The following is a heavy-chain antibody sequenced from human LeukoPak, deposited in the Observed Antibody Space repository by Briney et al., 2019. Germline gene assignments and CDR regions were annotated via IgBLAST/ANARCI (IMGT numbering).Heavy chain of an antibody. J-gene: IGHJ4*02. CDR1: GFTFTKYW. CDR2: INNEGNDT. D-gene: IGHD3-10*01. CDR3: ARGIYGNFDY. V-gene: IGHV3-74*01. Sequence: GGSLRLSCAASGFTFTKYWMHWVRQVPRKGLIWVSRINNEGNDTNYADSVKGRFTISRDNAKNTLYLQMNSLRAEDTAVYYCARGIYGNFDYWGRGSLVTVSS.